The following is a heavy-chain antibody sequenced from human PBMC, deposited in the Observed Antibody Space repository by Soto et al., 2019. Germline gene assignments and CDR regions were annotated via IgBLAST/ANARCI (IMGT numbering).Heavy chain of an antibody. Sequence: EVQLVESGGSLVQPGGSLRLSCVASGFTFSSYSIVWVRQAPGKGLEWLSYIFTTGTTMYYADSVKGRFTVSRDNAKNSVFLLLNSLRAEDTAVYYCARDKDWAFDYWGQGTVVTVSS. V-gene: IGHV3-48*03. D-gene: IGHD3-9*01. J-gene: IGHJ4*02. CDR3: ARDKDWAFDY. CDR2: IFTTGTTM. CDR1: GFTFSSYS.